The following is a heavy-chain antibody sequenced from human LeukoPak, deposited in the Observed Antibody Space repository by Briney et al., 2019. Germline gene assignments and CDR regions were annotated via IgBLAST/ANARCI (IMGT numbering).Heavy chain of an antibody. CDR1: GFTFSSYS. V-gene: IGHV3-48*04. Sequence: GGSLRLSCAASGFTFSSYSMNWVRQAPGKGLEWVSYISSSSSTIYYADSVKGRFTISRDNAKNSLYLQMNSLRAEDTAVYYCARDWNDAAWDYWGQGTLVTVSS. J-gene: IGHJ4*02. CDR3: ARDWNDAAWDY. CDR2: ISSSSSTI. D-gene: IGHD1-1*01.